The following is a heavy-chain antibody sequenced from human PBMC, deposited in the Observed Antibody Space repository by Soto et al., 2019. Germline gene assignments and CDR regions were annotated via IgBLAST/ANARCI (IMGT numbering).Heavy chain of an antibody. D-gene: IGHD3-22*01. CDR2: IIPILGIA. Sequence: GASVKVSCKASGGTFSSYTISWVRQAPGQGLEWMGRIIPILGIANYAQKFQGRVTITADKSTSTAYMELSSLRSEDTAVYYCARAPRVGSGYYLIWGQGTLVTVSS. V-gene: IGHV1-69*02. J-gene: IGHJ4*02. CDR3: ARAPRVGSGYYLI. CDR1: GGTFSSYT.